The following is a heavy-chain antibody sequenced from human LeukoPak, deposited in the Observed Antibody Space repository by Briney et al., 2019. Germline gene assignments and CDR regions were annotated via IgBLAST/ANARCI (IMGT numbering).Heavy chain of an antibody. J-gene: IGHJ4*02. Sequence: SETLSLTCTVSGASISNYYWSWIRQPPGKGLEWIGYIYYSGSTNYNPSLKSRVTISVDTSKNQFSLKLSSVTAADTAVYYCARWDYYDSSGYYEGEGYFDYWGQGTLVTVSS. D-gene: IGHD3-22*01. CDR1: GASISNYY. CDR2: IYYSGST. CDR3: ARWDYYDSSGYYEGEGYFDY. V-gene: IGHV4-59*01.